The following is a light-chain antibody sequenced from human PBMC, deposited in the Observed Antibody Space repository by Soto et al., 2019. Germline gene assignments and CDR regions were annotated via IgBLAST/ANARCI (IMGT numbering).Light chain of an antibody. CDR2: EVN. J-gene: IGLJ3*02. CDR1: TNAFGRYNR. CDR3: SSFTTATTWV. V-gene: IGLV2-18*02. Sequence: HYALTQPPSVSGSPGQSVTISCTGSTNAFGRYNRVSWYQQSPGTASKLIMYEVNNRPSGVPDRFSGSKSGNTASLTISGLQTEDEADYYCSSFTTATTWVFGGGTKVTVL.